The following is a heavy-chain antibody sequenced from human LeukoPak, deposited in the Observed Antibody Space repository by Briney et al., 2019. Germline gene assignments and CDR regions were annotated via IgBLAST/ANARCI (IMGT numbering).Heavy chain of an antibody. D-gene: IGHD2/OR15-2a*01. V-gene: IGHV3-33*01. CDR3: ARGPFYLDV. CDR2: IWYDGSNK. Sequence: GGSLRLSCAASGFTFSSYGMHWVRRAPGKGLEWVAVIWYDGSNKYYADSVKGRFTISRDNSKNTLYLQMNSLRAEDTAVYYCARGPFYLDVWGQGTTVTVSS. CDR1: GFTFSSYG. J-gene: IGHJ6*02.